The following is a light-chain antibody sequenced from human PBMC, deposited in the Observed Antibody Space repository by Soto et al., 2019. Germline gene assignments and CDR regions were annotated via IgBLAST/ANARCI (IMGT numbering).Light chain of an antibody. J-gene: IGLJ3*02. CDR3: STWDDSLNGRL. CDR2: NNN. Sequence: QSVLTQPPSASGTPGQRVSISCSGSDSNIGINSVDWYQHLPGTAPKLLIYNNNQRPSGVPDRFSGSKSGASASLVISGLQSEDEADYYCSTWDDSLNGRLFGGGTKVTVL. CDR1: DSNIGINS. V-gene: IGLV1-44*01.